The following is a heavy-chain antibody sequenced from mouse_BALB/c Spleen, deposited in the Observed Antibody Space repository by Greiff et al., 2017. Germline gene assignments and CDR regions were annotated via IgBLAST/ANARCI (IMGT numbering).Heavy chain of an antibody. CDR1: GFTFSSYT. CDR2: ISNGGGST. J-gene: IGHJ4*01. V-gene: IGHV5-12-2*01. D-gene: IGHD2-10*02. Sequence: LQESGGGLVQPGGSLQLSCAASGFTFSSYTMSWVRQTPEKRLEWVAYISNGGGSTYYPDTVKGRFTISRDNAKNTLYLQMSSLKSEDTAMYDCARQKKYGNYDAIDYWGQGTSVTVSA. CDR3: ARQKKYGNYDAIDY.